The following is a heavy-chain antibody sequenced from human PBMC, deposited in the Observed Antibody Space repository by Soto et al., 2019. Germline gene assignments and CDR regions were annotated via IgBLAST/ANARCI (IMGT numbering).Heavy chain of an antibody. J-gene: IGHJ6*02. D-gene: IGHD6-6*01. CDR2: TYYRSKWYN. Sequence: PSQTLSLTCAISGDSVSSNNAAWNWIRQSPSRGLEWLGRTYYRSKWYNDYAVSVKSRISFNPDTSKNQFSLQMKSVIPEDTAVYYCARAKEYSSSSGMDVWRQGTTVTVSS. CDR1: GDSVSSNNAA. CDR3: ARAKEYSSSSGMDV. V-gene: IGHV6-1*01.